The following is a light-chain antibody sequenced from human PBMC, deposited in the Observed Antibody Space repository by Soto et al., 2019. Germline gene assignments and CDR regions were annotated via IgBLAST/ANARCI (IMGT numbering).Light chain of an antibody. Sequence: QSALTQPGSVSGSPGQSITISCTGTSSDVGGYNYVSWYQQHPGKAPKVMIYEVSNRPSGVSNRFSGSKSGNTASLTISGLQAEDEADYYCSSYTTSSTRVFGGGTKLTVL. CDR2: EVS. CDR3: SSYTTSSTRV. V-gene: IGLV2-14*01. J-gene: IGLJ3*02. CDR1: SSDVGGYNY.